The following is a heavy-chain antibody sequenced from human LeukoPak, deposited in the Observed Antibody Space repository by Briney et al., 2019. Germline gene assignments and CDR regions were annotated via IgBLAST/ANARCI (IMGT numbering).Heavy chain of an antibody. J-gene: IGHJ4*02. CDR3: ARANSSAWHNFDF. D-gene: IGHD6-19*01. CDR1: GFTFSSYA. V-gene: IGHV3-30-3*01. Sequence: GGSLRLSCAASGFTFSSYAMHWVRQAPGKGLEWVAVISYDGSDYYADSVKGRFIISGDNSRDTLYLEMNSLRTEDRAVYYCARANSSAWHNFDFWGQGTLVTVSS. CDR2: ISYDGSD.